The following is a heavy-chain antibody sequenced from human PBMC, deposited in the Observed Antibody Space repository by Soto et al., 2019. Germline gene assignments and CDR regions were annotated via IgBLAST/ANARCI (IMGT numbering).Heavy chain of an antibody. V-gene: IGHV4-34*01. CDR3: ARGFGRRP. CDR1: GGSFSGYY. CDR2: INHSGST. D-gene: IGHD1-26*01. J-gene: IGHJ5*02. Sequence: QVQLQQWGAGLLKPSETLSLTCAVYGGSFSGYYWSWILQPPGKGLEWIGEINHSGSTNYNPSLKSRVTISVDTSKNQFSLKLSSVTAADTAVYYCARGFGRRPWGQGTLVTVSS.